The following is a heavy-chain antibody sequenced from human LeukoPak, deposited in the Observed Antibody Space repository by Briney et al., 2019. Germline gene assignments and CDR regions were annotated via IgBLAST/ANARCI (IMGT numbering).Heavy chain of an antibody. D-gene: IGHD3-22*01. CDR2: INPNSGGT. CDR3: ARALTRFRSSGPGY. Sequence: ASVKVSCKAAGYTFTGYYIHWVLQDPGQGLQGMVWINPNSGGTNYAQKFQGWVTMTRDTSISTAYMELSRLRSDDTAVYYCARALTRFRSSGPGYWGQGTLVTVSS. V-gene: IGHV1-2*04. CDR1: GYTFTGYY. J-gene: IGHJ4*02.